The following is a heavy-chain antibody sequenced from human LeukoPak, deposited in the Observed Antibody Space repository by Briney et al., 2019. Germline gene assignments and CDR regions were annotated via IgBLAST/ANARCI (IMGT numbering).Heavy chain of an antibody. CDR1: SGSIDSYY. J-gene: IGHJ4*02. CDR3: ARGSSSSPH. V-gene: IGHV4-59*01. Sequence: SETLSLTCSVSSGSIDSYYWSWIRQPPGKGLEWIGSIYYTGSTNYSPSLRSRVTVSVDTSKNQFALKLNSVTAADTAVYYCARGSSSSPHWGQGTLVTVSS. D-gene: IGHD6-13*01. CDR2: IYYTGST.